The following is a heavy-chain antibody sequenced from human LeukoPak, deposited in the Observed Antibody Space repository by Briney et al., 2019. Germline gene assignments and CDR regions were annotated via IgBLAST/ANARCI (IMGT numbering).Heavy chain of an antibody. CDR1: GGSISGSSYY. J-gene: IGHJ6*03. CDR3: ASSGYSSGWYGRGGYYYYYMDV. Sequence: SETLSLTCTVSGGSISGSSYYWSWIRQPAGKGLEWIGRIYTSGSTNYNPSLKSRVTISVDTSKNQFSLKLSSVTAADTAVYYCASSGYSSGWYGRGGYYYYYMDVWGKGTTVTISS. CDR2: IYTSGST. D-gene: IGHD6-19*01. V-gene: IGHV4-61*02.